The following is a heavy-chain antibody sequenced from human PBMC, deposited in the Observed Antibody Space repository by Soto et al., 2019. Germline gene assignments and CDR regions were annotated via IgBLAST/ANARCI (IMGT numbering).Heavy chain of an antibody. CDR2: IIPIFGTA. CDR1: GGTFSSYA. CDR3: ARGVACSGGSCYSLITNYYYYYGMDV. V-gene: IGHV1-69*06. D-gene: IGHD2-15*01. J-gene: IGHJ6*02. Sequence: SVKVSCKASGGTFSSYAISWVRQAPGQGLEWMGGIIPIFGTANYAQKFQGRVTITADKSTSTAYMELSSLRSEDTAVYYCARGVACSGGSCYSLITNYYYYYGMDVWGQGTTVTVS.